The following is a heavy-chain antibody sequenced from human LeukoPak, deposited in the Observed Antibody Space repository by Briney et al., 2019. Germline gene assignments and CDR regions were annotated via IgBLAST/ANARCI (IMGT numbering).Heavy chain of an antibody. CDR1: GGTISSYY. CDR3: AKAGFGSSWAWHFDY. CDR2: IYASGST. J-gene: IGHJ4*02. V-gene: IGHV4-4*07. Sequence: PWETLSLTCTASGGTISSYYRSWIRQPPGKGLEWIGGIYASGSTTYNPSLKSRFTISVDTSRNPFSLQLSSVTAADTAVYYCAKAGFGSSWAWHFDYWGQGTLVTVSS. D-gene: IGHD6-13*01.